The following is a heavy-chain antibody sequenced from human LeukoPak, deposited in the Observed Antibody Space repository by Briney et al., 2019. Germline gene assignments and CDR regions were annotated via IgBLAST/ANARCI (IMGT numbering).Heavy chain of an antibody. J-gene: IGHJ4*02. V-gene: IGHV3-15*01. D-gene: IGHD1-26*01. CDR2: IKSKINGGTT. CDR3: TAERGSYYVF. CDR1: GFIFNNAW. Sequence: GGSLRLSCAASGFIFNNAWMSWVRQVPGKGLEWVGRIKSKINGGTTDYAAPVKGRSTISRDDSKNTVYLQMNSLKIEDTAVYYCTAERGSYYVFWGQGTLVTVSS.